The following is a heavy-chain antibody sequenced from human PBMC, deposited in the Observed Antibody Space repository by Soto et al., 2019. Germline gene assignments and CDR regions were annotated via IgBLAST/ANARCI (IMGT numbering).Heavy chain of an antibody. J-gene: IGHJ4*02. CDR2: IYYSGST. CDR1: GGSIFSHY. V-gene: IGHV4-59*11. CDR3: ARVATFYSVTGTTYYFDY. D-gene: IGHD6-19*01. Sequence: PSETLSLTCTVSGGSIFSHYWGWIRQRPGKGLEYIGYIYYSGSTNYNPSLKSRVTISVDMSREQFSLKLNSVTASDTAVYYCARVATFYSVTGTTYYFDYWGQGTLVTVSS.